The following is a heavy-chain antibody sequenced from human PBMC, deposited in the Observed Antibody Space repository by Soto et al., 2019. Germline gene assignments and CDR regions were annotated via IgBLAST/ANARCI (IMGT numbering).Heavy chain of an antibody. V-gene: IGHV1-2*02. CDR2: INPNSGGT. CDR1: GYTFTDYR. CDR3: ARDGTNAFDV. J-gene: IGHJ3*01. Sequence: QVQVVQSGAEVKKPGASVKVSCTAAGYTFTDYRIHWVRQAPGQGLEWMGWINPNSGGTNYAQQCQGGVTMTRDTSISRAYMEMSRLRSDDTAVYYCARDGTNAFDVWGQGTMVNVAS. D-gene: IGHD1-1*01.